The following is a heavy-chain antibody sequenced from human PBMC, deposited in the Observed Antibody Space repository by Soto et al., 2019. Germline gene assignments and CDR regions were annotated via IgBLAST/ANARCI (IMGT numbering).Heavy chain of an antibody. CDR2: IYYSGST. V-gene: IGHV4-59*08. CDR3: ARRYGPGFDY. J-gene: IGHJ4*02. CDR1: GGSISSYY. D-gene: IGHD4-17*01. Sequence: SETLSLTCTVSGGSISSYYWSWIRQPPGKGLEWIGYIYYSGSTNYNPSLKSRVTISINTSKNQFSLKLSSVTAADTAVYYCARRYGPGFDYWGQGTLVTVSS.